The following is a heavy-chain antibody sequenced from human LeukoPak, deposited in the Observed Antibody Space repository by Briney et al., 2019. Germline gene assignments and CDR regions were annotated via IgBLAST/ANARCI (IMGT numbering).Heavy chain of an antibody. J-gene: IGHJ4*02. Sequence: SETLSLTCAVSGGSISSYYWSWIRQPPGKGLEWIGYIYYSGSTNYNPSLKSRVTISVDTSKNQFSLKLSSVTAADTAVYYCARGTTRGYGYWGQGTLVTVSS. V-gene: IGHV4-59*12. CDR2: IYYSGST. CDR1: GGSISSYY. CDR3: ARGTTRGYGY. D-gene: IGHD3-10*01.